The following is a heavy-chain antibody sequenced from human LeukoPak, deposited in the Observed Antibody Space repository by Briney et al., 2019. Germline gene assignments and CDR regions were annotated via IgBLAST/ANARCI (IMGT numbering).Heavy chain of an antibody. CDR3: ARGRYYYDSSGYSRRHWFDP. Sequence: SVKVSCKASGGTFSSYAISWVRQAPGQGPEWMGGIIPIFGTANYAQKFQGRVTITADESTSTAYMELSSLRSEDTAVYYCARGRYYYDSSGYSRRHWFDPWGQGTLVTVSS. D-gene: IGHD3-22*01. CDR1: GGTFSSYA. CDR2: IIPIFGTA. V-gene: IGHV1-69*13. J-gene: IGHJ5*02.